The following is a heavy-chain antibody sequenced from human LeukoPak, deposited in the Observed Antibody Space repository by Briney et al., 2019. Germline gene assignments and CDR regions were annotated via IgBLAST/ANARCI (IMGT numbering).Heavy chain of an antibody. Sequence: GGSLRLSCAASQFTFNNNAMSWVRQAPGKGLEWVSGLSGDSSSIYYAASVKGRFTISRDNSKNTLYLQMNSLRAEDTAVYYCAKYPPLRLGELSFAGRGDYWGQGTLVTVSS. CDR2: LSGDSSSI. CDR3: AKYPPLRLGELSFAGRGDY. J-gene: IGHJ4*02. CDR1: QFTFNNNA. D-gene: IGHD3-16*02. V-gene: IGHV3-23*01.